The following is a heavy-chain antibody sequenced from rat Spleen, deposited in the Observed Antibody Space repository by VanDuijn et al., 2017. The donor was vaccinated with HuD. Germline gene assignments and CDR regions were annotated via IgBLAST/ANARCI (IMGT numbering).Heavy chain of an antibody. CDR1: GYSITSGYG. D-gene: IGHD1-10*01. Sequence: EVQLQESGPGLVKPSQSLSLTCSVTGYSITSGYGWNWIRKFPGNKLEWMGYINSAGSTNYNPPLKSQISITRDTSKNQFFLQVNSVTTEDTATYYCGRDNNYKAYWGQGVMVTVSS. CDR3: GRDNNYKAY. CDR2: INSAGST. V-gene: IGHV3-3*01. J-gene: IGHJ2*01.